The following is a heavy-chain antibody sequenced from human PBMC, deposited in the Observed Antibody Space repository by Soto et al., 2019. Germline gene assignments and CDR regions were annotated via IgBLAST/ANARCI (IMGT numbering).Heavy chain of an antibody. J-gene: IGHJ4*02. V-gene: IGHV3-66*01. D-gene: IGHD3-3*01. CDR3: AREILRGGGYFDY. CDR1: GFTVSSNY. CDR2: IYSGGST. Sequence: EVQLVESGGGLVQPGGSLRLSCAASGFTVSSNYMSWVRQAPGKGLEWVSVIYSGGSTYYADSVKGRFTISRDNSKNTLYLQMNSLRAEDTAVYYCAREILRGGGYFDYWGQGTLVTVSS.